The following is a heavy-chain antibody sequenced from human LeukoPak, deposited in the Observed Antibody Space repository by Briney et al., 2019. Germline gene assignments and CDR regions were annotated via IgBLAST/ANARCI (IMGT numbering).Heavy chain of an antibody. CDR1: GFTFSDYA. D-gene: IGHD6-19*01. Sequence: GGSLRLSCSASGFTFSDYAMHWVRQAPRKGLEYVSAISSTGGSTYYADSVKGRFTISRDNSKNTLYLQMSSLRAEDTAVYYCAISQSGWYFYWGQGTLVTVSS. CDR2: ISSTGGST. V-gene: IGHV3-64D*09. J-gene: IGHJ4*02. CDR3: AISQSGWYFY.